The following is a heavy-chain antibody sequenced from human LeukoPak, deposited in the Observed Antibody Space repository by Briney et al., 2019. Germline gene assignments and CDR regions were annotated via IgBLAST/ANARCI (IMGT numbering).Heavy chain of an antibody. CDR2: IYYSGST. V-gene: IGHV4-59*01. CDR3: ARDRYYDSSGYLLEP. J-gene: IGHJ5*02. CDR1: GGSISSYY. Sequence: PSETLSLTCTVSGGSISSYYWSWIRQPPGKGLEWIGYIYYSGSTNYNPSLKSRVTISVDTSKNQFSLKLSSVTAADTAVYYCARDRYYDSSGYLLEPWGQGTLVTVSS. D-gene: IGHD3-22*01.